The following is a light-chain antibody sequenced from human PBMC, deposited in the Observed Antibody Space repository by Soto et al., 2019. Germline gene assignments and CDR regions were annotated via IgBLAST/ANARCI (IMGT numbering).Light chain of an antibody. J-gene: IGKJ3*01. CDR2: AAS. CDR3: QQSYSTPLD. V-gene: IGKV1-39*01. CDR1: QSISSY. Sequence: DLQMTQSPSSLSASVGDRVTITCRASQSISSYLNWYQQKPGKAPKLLIYAASSLQSGVPSRFSGSGSGTDFTLTISSLQPEDFATYYCQQSYSTPLDFGPGTKVDIK.